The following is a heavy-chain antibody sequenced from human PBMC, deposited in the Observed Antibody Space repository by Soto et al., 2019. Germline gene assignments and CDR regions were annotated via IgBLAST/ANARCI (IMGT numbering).Heavy chain of an antibody. Sequence: PGGSLRLSCAASGFTFSSCGMHWVRQAPGKGLEWVSVISYDGSYKYYADSVKGRFTISRDNSKSTLYLQMHSLRAEDTAVYYCAKGLGYCSGGGCYVVDHWGQGTQVTVSS. D-gene: IGHD2-15*01. CDR2: ISYDGSYK. CDR3: AKGLGYCSGGGCYVVDH. J-gene: IGHJ4*02. V-gene: IGHV3-30*18. CDR1: GFTFSSCG.